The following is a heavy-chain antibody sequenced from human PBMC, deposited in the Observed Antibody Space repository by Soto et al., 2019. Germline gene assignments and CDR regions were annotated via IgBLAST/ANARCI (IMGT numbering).Heavy chain of an antibody. CDR3: AKEAGDGYAWDV. J-gene: IGHJ4*02. V-gene: IGHV3-23*01. CDR2: ISGSGTTA. CDR1: GFTFRTSG. Sequence: PGGSLRLSCAASGFTFRTSGMTWVRQAPGKGLEWVSSISGSGTTANHADSVKDRFTISRDNSKSTLYLQMHSLRAEDTAVYYCAKEAGDGYAWDVWGQGALVTVSS. D-gene: IGHD5-12*01.